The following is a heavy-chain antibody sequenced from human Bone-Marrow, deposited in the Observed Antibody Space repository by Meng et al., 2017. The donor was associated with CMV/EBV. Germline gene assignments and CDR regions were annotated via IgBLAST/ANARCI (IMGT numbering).Heavy chain of an antibody. CDR3: TKEGPNAIHEIDH. V-gene: IGHV3-21*01. J-gene: IGHJ4*02. CDR2: IHYNGRDI. CDR1: GFTFGNFN. Sequence: GGSLRPSCFASGFTFGNFNMSWVRQAPGKGMEWVSAIHYNGRDINYAGSIKGRFTVSRDNAKNSLYLQMNSLRADDTALYYCTKEGPNAIHEIDHCSEGTLVTVSS. D-gene: IGHD2-8*01.